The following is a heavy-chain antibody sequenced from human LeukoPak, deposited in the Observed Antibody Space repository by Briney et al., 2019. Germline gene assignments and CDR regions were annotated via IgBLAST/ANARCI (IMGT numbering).Heavy chain of an antibody. J-gene: IGHJ4*02. CDR3: ATTTIRLGF. Sequence: SETLSLTCTVSGGSISSSSHYWGWVRQPPGKGLEWIGSIYYSGTTYYNPSLKSRVTISVDTSKNQFSLRLSSVTAADTAVYYCATTTIRLGFWGQGALVTVSS. D-gene: IGHD1-26*01. V-gene: IGHV4-39*07. CDR2: IYYSGTT. CDR1: GGSISSSSHY.